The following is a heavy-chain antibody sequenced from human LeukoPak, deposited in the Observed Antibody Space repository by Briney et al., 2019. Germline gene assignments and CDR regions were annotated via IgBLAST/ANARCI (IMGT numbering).Heavy chain of an antibody. CDR3: AKTRPHSSSRGGAFDI. CDR2: ISWNSGSI. CDR1: GFTLDDYA. D-gene: IGHD6-6*01. Sequence: GGSLRLSCAASGFTLDDYAMHWVRQAPGKGLEWVSGISWNSGSIGYADSVKGRFTISRDNAKNSLYLQMNSLRAEDTALYYCAKTRPHSSSRGGAFDIWAQLTMVTV. J-gene: IGHJ3*02. V-gene: IGHV3-9*01.